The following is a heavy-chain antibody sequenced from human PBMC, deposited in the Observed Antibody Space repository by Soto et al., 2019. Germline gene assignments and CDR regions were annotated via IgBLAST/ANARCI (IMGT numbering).Heavy chain of an antibody. J-gene: IGHJ4*02. Sequence: EVQLLESGGGLVQPGGSLRLSCAASGFTFRSYAMTWVRRAPVQWLEYVSSITGSGAGTFYADSVKGRFTISRDNSKNTLYLQLNSLRAEDTAIYFCAKDPNGDYVGAFDSWGQGSLVTVSS. V-gene: IGHV3-23*01. CDR3: AKDPNGDYVGAFDS. D-gene: IGHD4-17*01. CDR2: ITGSGAGT. CDR1: GFTFRSYA.